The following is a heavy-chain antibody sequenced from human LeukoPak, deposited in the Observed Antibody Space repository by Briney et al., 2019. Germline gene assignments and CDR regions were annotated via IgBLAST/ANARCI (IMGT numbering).Heavy chain of an antibody. J-gene: IGHJ5*02. V-gene: IGHV4-4*07. D-gene: IGHD1-20*01. CDR3: ARGLIGTTSWFDL. CDR1: GGSISSYY. CDR2: IYTSGNT. Sequence: SETLSLTCTVSGGSISSYYWSWMRQPSGKGLECIGRIYTSGNTNYNPSLKSGGTMSLDTSKNQFSLKLSRVTAADTAVYYCARGLIGTTSWFDLWGQGALVTVSS.